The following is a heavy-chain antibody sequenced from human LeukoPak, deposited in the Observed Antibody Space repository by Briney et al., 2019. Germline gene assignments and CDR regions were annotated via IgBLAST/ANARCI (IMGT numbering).Heavy chain of an antibody. Sequence: GESLKISCKGSGYTFTSYGISWVRQAPGQGLEWMGWISAYNGNTNYAQKLQGRVTMTTDTSTSTAYMELRSLRSDDTAVYYCARDHEGGYSYGYLWLRSPGGDYFDYWGQGTLVTVSS. CDR2: ISAYNGNT. J-gene: IGHJ4*02. V-gene: IGHV1-18*01. CDR1: GYTFTSYG. D-gene: IGHD5-18*01. CDR3: ARDHEGGYSYGYLWLRSPGGDYFDY.